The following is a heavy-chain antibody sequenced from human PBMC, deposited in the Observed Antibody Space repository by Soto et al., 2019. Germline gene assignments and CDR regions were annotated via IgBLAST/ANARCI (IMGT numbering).Heavy chain of an antibody. CDR2: IYFSGST. V-gene: IGHV4-30-4*01. CDR1: GRSISSGAYY. D-gene: IGHD3-10*01. CDR3: AREGTYGSGSYFIDY. J-gene: IGHJ4*01. Sequence: PSQTMSLTCTVSGRSISSGAYYWSWIRQPPVRGLEWRGYIYFSGSTYYEQTLQGRVTISVDTSKNQVSLKLSCVTAADTAVYYCAREGTYGSGSYFIDYWGQGTLVTVSS.